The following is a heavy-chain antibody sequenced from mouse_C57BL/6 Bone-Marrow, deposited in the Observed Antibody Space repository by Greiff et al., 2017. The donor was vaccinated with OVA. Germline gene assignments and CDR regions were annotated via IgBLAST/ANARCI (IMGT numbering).Heavy chain of an antibody. Sequence: EVNVVESGGGLVKPGGSLKLSCAASGFTFSDYGMHWVRQAPEKGLEWVAYISSGSSTIYYADTVKGRFTISRDNAKNTLFLQMTSLRSEDAAMYYCASKRLAYYYAMDYWGQGTSVTVSS. CDR3: ASKRLAYYYAMDY. V-gene: IGHV5-17*01. CDR1: GFTFSDYG. CDR2: ISSGSSTI. J-gene: IGHJ4*01.